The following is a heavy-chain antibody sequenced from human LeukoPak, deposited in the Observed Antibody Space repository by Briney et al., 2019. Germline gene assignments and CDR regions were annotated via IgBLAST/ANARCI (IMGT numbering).Heavy chain of an antibody. CDR1: GYTFTSYG. CDR3: AREFHRAAAIEKHPGYNWFDP. V-gene: IGHV1-18*01. Sequence: GASVKVSCKASGYTFTSYGISWVRQAPGQGLEWMGWISAYNGNTNYAQKLQGRVTMTTDTSASTAYMELRSLRSDDTAVYYCAREFHRAAAIEKHPGYNWFDPWGQGTLVTVSS. CDR2: ISAYNGNT. J-gene: IGHJ5*02. D-gene: IGHD2-2*01.